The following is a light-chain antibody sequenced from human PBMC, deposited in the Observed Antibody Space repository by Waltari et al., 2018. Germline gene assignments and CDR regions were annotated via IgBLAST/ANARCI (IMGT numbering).Light chain of an antibody. CDR3: CSYAGSYTFV. V-gene: IGLV2-11*01. CDR2: DVV. Sequence: QSALTQPRSVSGSPGQSVTISCSGTSSDVGSYHFVSWYQQHPGTAPKLLIYDVVKRPSGVPDRFSGSKSGNTASLTISGLQTEDESDYYCCSYAGSYTFVFGGGTQLTVL. J-gene: IGLJ7*01. CDR1: SSDVGSYHF.